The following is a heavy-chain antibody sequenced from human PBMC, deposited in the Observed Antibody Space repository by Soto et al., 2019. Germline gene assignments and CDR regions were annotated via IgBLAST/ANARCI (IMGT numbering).Heavy chain of an antibody. J-gene: IGHJ6*02. Sequence: GGSLRLSCAASGFTFDDYTMHWVRQAPGKGLEWVSLISWDGGSTYYADSVKGRFTISRDNSKNSLYLQMNSLRTEDTALYYCAKDGLVPWAAAGTYYYYGMDVWGQGTTVTVSS. CDR3: AKDGLVPWAAAGTYYYYGMDV. V-gene: IGHV3-43*01. CDR2: ISWDGGST. CDR1: GFTFDDYT. D-gene: IGHD6-13*01.